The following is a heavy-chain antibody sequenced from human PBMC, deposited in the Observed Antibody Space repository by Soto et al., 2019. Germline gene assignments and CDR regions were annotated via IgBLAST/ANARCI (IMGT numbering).Heavy chain of an antibody. CDR1: GFTFSSYA. D-gene: IGHD1-7*01. CDR3: ARVWGTLNSDDFDY. CDR2: ISHDGSNK. V-gene: IGHV3-30-3*01. Sequence: QVQLVESGGGVVQPGKSLRLSCAASGFTFSSYAMHWVRQAPGKGLEWVAVISHDGSNKYYADSVKGRFTISRDNSKNTVHLQMNSLRAEDTAVYYCARVWGTLNSDDFDYWGQGTLVTVSS. J-gene: IGHJ4*02.